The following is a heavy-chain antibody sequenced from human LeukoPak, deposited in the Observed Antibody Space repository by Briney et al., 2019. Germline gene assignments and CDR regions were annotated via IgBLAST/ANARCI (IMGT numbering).Heavy chain of an antibody. CDR3: ARERAGDPGGDEVFGAAPYDY. V-gene: IGHV3-48*03. CDR2: MSRGGITI. J-gene: IGHJ4*02. D-gene: IGHD3-3*01. Sequence: GASLRLSCAASGFNFSNYEMNWIRQVPGRGLEWISAMSRGGITIYYGDSVKGRFTISRDDARHSVFLQMTSLRPDDTVIYYCARERAGDPGGDEVFGAAPYDYWGQGTLVTVSS. CDR1: GFNFSNYE.